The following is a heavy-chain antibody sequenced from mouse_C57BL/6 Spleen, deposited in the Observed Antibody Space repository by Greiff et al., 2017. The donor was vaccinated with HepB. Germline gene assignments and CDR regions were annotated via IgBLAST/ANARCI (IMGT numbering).Heavy chain of an antibody. Sequence: DVQLQESGPGLVKPSQSLSLTCSVTGYSITSGYYWNWIRQFPGNKLEWMGYISYDGSNNYNPSLKNRISITRDTSKNQFFLKLNSVTTEDTATYYCAREGDYDVGFAYWGQGTLVTVSA. J-gene: IGHJ3*01. CDR2: ISYDGSN. CDR1: GYSITSGYY. CDR3: AREGDYDVGFAY. D-gene: IGHD2-4*01. V-gene: IGHV3-6*01.